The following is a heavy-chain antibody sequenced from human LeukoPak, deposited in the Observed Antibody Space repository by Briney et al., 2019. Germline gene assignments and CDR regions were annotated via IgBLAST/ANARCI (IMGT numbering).Heavy chain of an antibody. CDR1: GFTFSSYW. CDR2: IKQDGSEK. CDR3: ARHPEYCSSTSCYHFDY. D-gene: IGHD2-2*01. J-gene: IGHJ4*02. Sequence: GSLRLSCAASGFTFSSYWMSWVRQAPGKGLEWVANIKQDGSEKYYVDSVKGRFTISRDNAENSLYLQMNSLRAEDTAVYYCARHPEYCSSTSCYHFDYWGQGTLVTVSS. V-gene: IGHV3-7*03.